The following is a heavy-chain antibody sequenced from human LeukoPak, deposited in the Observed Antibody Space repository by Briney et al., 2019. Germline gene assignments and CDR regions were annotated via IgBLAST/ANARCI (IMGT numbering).Heavy chain of an antibody. CDR1: GYTFTGYY. V-gene: IGHV1-2*02. J-gene: IGHJ4*02. D-gene: IGHD3/OR15-3a*01. Sequence: ASVKVPCKASGYTFTGYYMHWVRQAPGQGLEWMGWINPNSGGTNYAQKFQGRVTMTRDTSISTAYMELSRLRSDDTAVYYCGRVDFWGRTIIGDFDYWGQGTLVTVSS. CDR2: INPNSGGT. CDR3: GRVDFWGRTIIGDFDY.